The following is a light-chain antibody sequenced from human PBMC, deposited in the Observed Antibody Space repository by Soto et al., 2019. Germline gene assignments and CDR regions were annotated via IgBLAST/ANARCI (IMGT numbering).Light chain of an antibody. CDR2: QDS. CDR3: QTWDSSTVV. Sequence: SYELTQPPSVSVSPGQTASITCSGDKLGDKNVCWYQQKPGQSPVLAIYQDSRRPSGIPERFSGSNSGNTATLTISGTQAMDEADYYCQTWDSSTVVFGGGTKLTVL. J-gene: IGLJ2*01. CDR1: KLGDKN. V-gene: IGLV3-1*01.